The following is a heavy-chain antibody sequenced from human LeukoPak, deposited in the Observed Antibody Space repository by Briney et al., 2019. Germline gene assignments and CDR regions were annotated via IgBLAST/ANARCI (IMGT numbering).Heavy chain of an antibody. Sequence: PGGSLRLSCAASGFTFSSYAMSWVRQAPGKGLEWVSAISGSGGSTYYADSVKGRFTISRDNSKNTLYLQMNSLRAEDTAVYYCAKDWAPWIQLWPFDYWGQGTLVTVSS. CDR2: ISGSGGST. J-gene: IGHJ4*02. CDR1: GFTFSSYA. D-gene: IGHD5-18*01. V-gene: IGHV3-23*01. CDR3: AKDWAPWIQLWPFDY.